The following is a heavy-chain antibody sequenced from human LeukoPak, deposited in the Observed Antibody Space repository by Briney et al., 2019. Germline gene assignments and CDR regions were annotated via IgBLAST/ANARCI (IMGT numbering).Heavy chain of an antibody. CDR1: GFTFSSYS. CDR3: ARDRAAAGTDYYYGMDV. CDR2: ISSSSSYI. V-gene: IGHV3-21*01. Sequence: GGSLRLSCAASGFTFSSYSLNWVRQAPGKGLEWVSSISSSSSYIYYADSVKGRFTISRDNAKNSLYLQMNSLRAEDTAVYYCARDRAAAGTDYYYGMDVWGQGTTVTVSS. D-gene: IGHD6-13*01. J-gene: IGHJ6*02.